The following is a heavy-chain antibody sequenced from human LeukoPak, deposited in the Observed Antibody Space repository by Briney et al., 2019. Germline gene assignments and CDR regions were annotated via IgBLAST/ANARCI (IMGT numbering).Heavy chain of an antibody. J-gene: IGHJ6*02. CDR1: GYTLTELS. D-gene: IGHD2-21*02. V-gene: IGHV1-24*01. Sequence: ASVKVSCKVSGYTLTELSMHWVRQAPGKGREWMGGFDPEDGETIYAQKFQGRVTITADESTSTAYMELSSLKSEDTAVYYCARDLPGECGGDCYSGYYGMDVWGQGTTVTVSS. CDR3: ARDLPGECGGDCYSGYYGMDV. CDR2: FDPEDGET.